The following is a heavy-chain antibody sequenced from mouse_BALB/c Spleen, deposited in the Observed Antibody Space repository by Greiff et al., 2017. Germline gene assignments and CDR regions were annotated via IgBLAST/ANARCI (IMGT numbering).Heavy chain of an antibody. V-gene: IGHV5-9-4*01. CDR2: ISSGGSYT. Sequence: EVKLVESGGGLVKPGGSLKLSCAASGFTFSSYAMSWVRQSPEKRLEWVAEISSGGSYTYYPDTVTGRFTISRDNAKNTLYLEMSSLRSEDTAMYYCARDLIHYYAMDYWGQGTSVTVSS. J-gene: IGHJ4*01. CDR3: ARDLIHYYAMDY. CDR1: GFTFSSYA.